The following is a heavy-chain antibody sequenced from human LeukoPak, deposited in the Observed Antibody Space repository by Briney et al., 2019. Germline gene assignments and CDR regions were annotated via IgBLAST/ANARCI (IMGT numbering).Heavy chain of an antibody. D-gene: IGHD3-10*01. CDR3: AKGSHFDS. CDR1: GFTFNNYA. V-gene: IGHV3-23*01. CDR2: ISASGDIT. J-gene: IGHJ4*02. Sequence: HRGESLKISCAASGFTFNNYAMSWVRQAPGKGLEWVSSISASGDITYYADSVKGRFTISRDNSKNTLHLQMNSLRAEDTAIFYCAKGSHFDSWGQGTLVTVSS.